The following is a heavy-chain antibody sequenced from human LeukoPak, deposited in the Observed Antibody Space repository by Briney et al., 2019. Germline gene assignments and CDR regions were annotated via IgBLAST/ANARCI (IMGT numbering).Heavy chain of an antibody. V-gene: IGHV4-39*07. J-gene: IGHJ4*02. CDR3: AREGHYAIPDY. Sequence: SETLSLTCTVSGGSMSIRNNYWGWIRQPPGQGLEWIGSISYDGRTYYSPSLKSRVTMSVDTSKNQFSLKLSSVTAADTAVYYCAREGHYAIPDYWGQGTLVTVSS. CDR1: GGSMSIRNNY. D-gene: IGHD3-16*01. CDR2: ISYDGRT.